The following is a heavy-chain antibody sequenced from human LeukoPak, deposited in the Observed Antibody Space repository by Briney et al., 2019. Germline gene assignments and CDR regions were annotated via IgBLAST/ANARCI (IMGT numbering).Heavy chain of an antibody. V-gene: IGHV3-21*01. J-gene: IGHJ6*03. CDR2: ISSSGDYM. D-gene: IGHD6-19*01. Sequence: GGSLRLSCAASGFTFRTYTINWVRQVPGKGLEWVSSISSSGDYMYYADSVKGRFSISRDNAKNSLYLQLNSLRAEDTAVYYCARDSDSSGWLDYYMDVWGKGTTVTISS. CDR3: ARDSDSSGWLDYYMDV. CDR1: GFTFRTYT.